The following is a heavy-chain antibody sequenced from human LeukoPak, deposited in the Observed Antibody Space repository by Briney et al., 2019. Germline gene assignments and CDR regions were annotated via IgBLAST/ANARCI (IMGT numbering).Heavy chain of an antibody. V-gene: IGHV4-30-2*01. CDR3: ARGARYFDL. J-gene: IGHJ2*01. CDR2: IYHSGST. CDR1: GRSISSGGYS. Sequence: SHSLFLTCAVSGRSISSGGYSWSWIRQPPGKGLEWIGYIYHSGSTYYNPSLKSRVTISVDRSKNQFSLKLSSVTAADTAVYYCARGARYFDLWGRGTLVTVSS.